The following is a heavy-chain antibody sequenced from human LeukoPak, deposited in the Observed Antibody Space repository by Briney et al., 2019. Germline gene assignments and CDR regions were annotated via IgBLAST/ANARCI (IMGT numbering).Heavy chain of an antibody. CDR1: GGTFSSYA. V-gene: IGHV1-69*05. CDR2: IIPIFGTA. D-gene: IGHD3-22*01. J-gene: IGHJ5*02. CDR3: ARARDYYDSSGQGWLDP. Sequence: SVKVSCKASGGTFSSYAISWVRQAPGQGLEWMGGIIPIFGTANYAQKFQGRVTITTDESTSTAYMELSSLRSEDTAVYYCARARDYYDSSGQGWLDPWGQGTLVTVSS.